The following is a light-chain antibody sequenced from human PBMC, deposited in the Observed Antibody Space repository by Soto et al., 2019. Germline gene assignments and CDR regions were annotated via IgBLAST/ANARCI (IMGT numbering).Light chain of an antibody. CDR3: QQYDTFPWT. CDR1: QSISSW. V-gene: IGKV1-5*03. CDR2: KAS. Sequence: DIQMTQSPSTLFASVGDRVTITCRASQSISSWLAWYQQKPGKAPKLLIYKASSLESGVPSRFSGSGSGTEFTLTISSLQPDDLATYYCQQYDTFPWTFGQGTKVEFK. J-gene: IGKJ1*01.